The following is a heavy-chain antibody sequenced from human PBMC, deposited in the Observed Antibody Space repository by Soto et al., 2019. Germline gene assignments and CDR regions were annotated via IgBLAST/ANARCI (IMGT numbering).Heavy chain of an antibody. D-gene: IGHD6-19*01. J-gene: IGHJ4*02. CDR3: ARHGSSSGWNLYYFDY. Sequence: GGSLRLSCAASGFTFSSYWITWVRQAPGRGLEWVANIKQDGSDKHYMDSVKGRFTISRDNAKNSLYLQMNSLRVEDTAVYYCARHGSSSGWNLYYFDYWGQGTLVTVSS. V-gene: IGHV3-7*01. CDR2: IKQDGSDK. CDR1: GFTFSSYW.